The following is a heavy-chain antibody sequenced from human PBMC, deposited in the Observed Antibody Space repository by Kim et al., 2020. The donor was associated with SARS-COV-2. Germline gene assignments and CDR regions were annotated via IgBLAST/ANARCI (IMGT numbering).Heavy chain of an antibody. J-gene: IGHJ4*02. D-gene: IGHD1-26*01. CDR2: NGNT. CDR3: ARVGAKVY. V-gene: IGHV1-18*01. Sequence: NGNTNYAQKLQGRVTMTTDTSTSTAYMELRSLRSDDTAVYYCARVGAKVYWGQGTLVTVSS.